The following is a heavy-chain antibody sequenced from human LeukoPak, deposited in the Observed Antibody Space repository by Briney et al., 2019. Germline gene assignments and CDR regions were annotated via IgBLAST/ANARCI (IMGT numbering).Heavy chain of an antibody. Sequence: PSATLSLTCTVSGGSLSSYFWSWVRQPPGKGLEWIGYIYYSGSTNYNPSLKSRVTISVDTSKNQFSLKLASVTTADTAVYYCARDRWLGYWGQGTLVTVSS. CDR2: IYYSGST. CDR3: ARDRWLGY. D-gene: IGHD5-12*01. CDR1: GGSLSSYF. V-gene: IGHV4-59*01. J-gene: IGHJ4*02.